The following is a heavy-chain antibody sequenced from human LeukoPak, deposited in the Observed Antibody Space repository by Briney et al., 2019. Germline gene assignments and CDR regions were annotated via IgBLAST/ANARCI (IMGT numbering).Heavy chain of an antibody. CDR2: IHHSGSI. J-gene: IGHJ4*02. CDR3: ARMTTVTIVLDY. V-gene: IGHV4-38-2*02. D-gene: IGHD4-17*01. CDR1: GYSISSGSY. Sequence: SETLSLTCTVSGYSISSGSYWGWIRQPPGKGLEWIGSIHHSGSIYNNPSLKSRVTISVDTSKNQFSLKLSSVTAADTALYYCARMTTVTIVLDYWGQGTLVTVSS.